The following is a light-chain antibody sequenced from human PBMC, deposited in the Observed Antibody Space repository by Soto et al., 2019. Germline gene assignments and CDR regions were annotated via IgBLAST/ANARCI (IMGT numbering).Light chain of an antibody. CDR2: DVT. Sequence: QSALTQPRSVSGSPGQSVTISCTGTRSDVGGYNYVSWYQQHPGKAPKLMLYDVTKRPSGVPDRFSGSKSGNTASLTISGLQADDEADYYCCSYAGSYIFVFGTGTKVTVL. V-gene: IGLV2-11*01. CDR1: RSDVGGYNY. J-gene: IGLJ1*01. CDR3: CSYAGSYIFV.